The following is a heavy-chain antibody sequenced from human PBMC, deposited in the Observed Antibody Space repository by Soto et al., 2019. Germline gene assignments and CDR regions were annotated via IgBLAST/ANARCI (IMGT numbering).Heavy chain of an antibody. Sequence: SETLSLTCTVSGGSISSYYWSWIRQPAGKGLEWIGRIYTSGSTNYNPSLKSRVTMSVDTSKNQFSLKLSSVTAADTAVYYCARDHYIGIFNWFDPWGQGTLVTVSS. CDR2: IYTSGST. V-gene: IGHV4-4*07. D-gene: IGHD1-26*01. J-gene: IGHJ5*02. CDR3: ARDHYIGIFNWFDP. CDR1: GGSISSYY.